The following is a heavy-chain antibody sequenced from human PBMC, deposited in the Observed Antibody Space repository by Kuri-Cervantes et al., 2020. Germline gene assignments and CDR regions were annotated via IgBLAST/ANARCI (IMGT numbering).Heavy chain of an antibody. CDR1: GGSISSGSYY. Sequence: SETLSLTCTVSGGSISSGSYYWSWIRQPPGKGLEWIGYIYYSGSTNYNPSLKSRVTISVDTSRNQFSLKLSSVTAADTAVYYCAGYSSGWRYYYGMDVWGQGTTVTVSS. J-gene: IGHJ6*02. CDR2: IYYSGST. D-gene: IGHD6-19*01. V-gene: IGHV4-61*01. CDR3: AGYSSGWRYYYGMDV.